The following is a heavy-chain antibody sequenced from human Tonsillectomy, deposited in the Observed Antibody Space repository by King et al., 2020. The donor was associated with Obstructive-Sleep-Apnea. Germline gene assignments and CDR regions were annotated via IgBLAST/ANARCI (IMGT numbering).Heavy chain of an antibody. CDR2: IYHSGVT. CDR3: AREGAQWFWGPFGMDV. Sequence: QLQESGPGLVKPSQTLSLSCNVSGGSIATGGFYWNWVRQHPGKGLEWIGYIYHSGVTYYNPSLKSRASISLDTSENQLSLRLDSVSAADSAVYYCAREGAQWFWGPFGMDVWGPGTTVTVSS. D-gene: IGHD3-10*01. CDR1: GGSIATGGFY. J-gene: IGHJ6*02. V-gene: IGHV4-31*03.